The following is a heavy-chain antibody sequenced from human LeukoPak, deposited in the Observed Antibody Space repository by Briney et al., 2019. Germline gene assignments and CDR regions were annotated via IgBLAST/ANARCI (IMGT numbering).Heavy chain of an antibody. CDR2: IYYSGNT. Sequence: ETPSITCTVSGGSITYYYWSWIRQAPGKGLEWIGYIYYSGNTNNNPPLKSRVTISVDTSESQFSLNLSSITAADTAVYYCARFGYGVRYFDYWGQGTLVTVSP. V-gene: IGHV4-59*08. J-gene: IGHJ4*02. CDR3: ARFGYGVRYFDY. D-gene: IGHD3-10*01. CDR1: GGSITYYY.